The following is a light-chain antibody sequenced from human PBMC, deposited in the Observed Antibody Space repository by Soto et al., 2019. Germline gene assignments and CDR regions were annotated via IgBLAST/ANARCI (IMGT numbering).Light chain of an antibody. CDR3: QQYNSYSRT. CDR1: QSISSW. CDR2: DAS. V-gene: IGKV1-5*01. J-gene: IGKJ1*01. Sequence: DIQMTQSPSTLSASVGDRVTITCRASQSISSWLAWYQKKPGKAPKLLIYDASSLESGVPSRFSGSGSGTEFTLTISSLQPDDFATSYCQQYNSYSRTFGQGTKVEIK.